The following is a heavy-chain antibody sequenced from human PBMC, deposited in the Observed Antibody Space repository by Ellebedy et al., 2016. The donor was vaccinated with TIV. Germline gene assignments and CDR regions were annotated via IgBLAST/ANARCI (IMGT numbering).Heavy chain of an antibody. V-gene: IGHV1-24*01. Sequence: AASVKVSCKVSGYTLTELSMHWVRQAPGKGLEWMGGFDPEDGETIYAQKFQGRVTMTADTSTDTAYMELSSLRSEDTAVYYCATVKSGVTIFGVADYGMDVWGQGTTVTVSS. D-gene: IGHD3-3*01. J-gene: IGHJ6*02. CDR2: FDPEDGET. CDR3: ATVKSGVTIFGVADYGMDV. CDR1: GYTLTELS.